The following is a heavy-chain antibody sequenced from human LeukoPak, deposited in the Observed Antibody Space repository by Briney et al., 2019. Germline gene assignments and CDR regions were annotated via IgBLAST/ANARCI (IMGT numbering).Heavy chain of an antibody. CDR1: GFTFSNYD. V-gene: IGHV3-30*18. D-gene: IGHD3-10*01. CDR2: ISFDGSDN. J-gene: IGHJ6*02. Sequence: GRSLRLSCAASGFTFSNYDMHWVRLGPGKGLEWVAVISFDGSDNYYADSVKGRFTISRDNSKNTLALQMNSLRAEDTAVYHCAKTESPMVRGVINGMDVWGQGTTVTVSS. CDR3: AKTESPMVRGVINGMDV.